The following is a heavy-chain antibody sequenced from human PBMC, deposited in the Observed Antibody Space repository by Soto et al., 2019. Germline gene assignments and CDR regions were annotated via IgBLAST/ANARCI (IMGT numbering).Heavy chain of an antibody. V-gene: IGHV3-30*18. J-gene: IGHJ4*02. CDR3: AKDDNYGDYVPFDY. Sequence: GSLRLSCAASGFTFSSYGMHWVRQAPGKGLEWVAVISYDGSNKYYADTVKGRFTISRDNSKNTLYLQMNSLRAEDTAVYYCAKDDNYGDYVPFDYWGQGTLVTVSS. CDR1: GFTFSSYG. CDR2: ISYDGSNK. D-gene: IGHD4-17*01.